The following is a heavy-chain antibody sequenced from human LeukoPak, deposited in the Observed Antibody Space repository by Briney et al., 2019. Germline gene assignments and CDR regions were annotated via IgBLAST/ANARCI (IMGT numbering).Heavy chain of an antibody. CDR1: GYTFTSYG. V-gene: IGHV1-18*01. CDR3: ARAKADYGTGYYSYYYYYYMDV. Sequence: GASVKVSCKASGYTFTSYGISWVRQAPGQGLEWMGWISAYNGNTNYAQKLQGRVTMTTDTSTSTAYMELRSLRSDDTAVYYCARAKADYGTGYYSYYYYYYMDVWGKGTTVTVSS. J-gene: IGHJ6*03. CDR2: ISAYNGNT. D-gene: IGHD3/OR15-3a*01.